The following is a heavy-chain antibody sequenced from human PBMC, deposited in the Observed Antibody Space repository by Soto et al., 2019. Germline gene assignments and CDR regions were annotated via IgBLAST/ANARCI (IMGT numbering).Heavy chain of an antibody. CDR2: ISSSSSYI. J-gene: IGHJ4*02. CDR3: ARPPGYISDWYYFDL. Sequence: PVGSLRLSGAASGFTFSSYSMNWVRQARGKGLEWVSSISSSSSYIYYADSVKGRSTISRDNAKNSLYLQMNSLRAEDTAVYYCARPPGYISDWYYFDLWGQGTLVTVSS. D-gene: IGHD3-9*01. CDR1: GFTFSSYS. V-gene: IGHV3-21*04.